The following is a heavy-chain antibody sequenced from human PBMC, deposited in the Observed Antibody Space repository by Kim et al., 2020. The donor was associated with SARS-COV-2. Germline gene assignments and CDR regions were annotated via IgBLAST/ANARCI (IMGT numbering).Heavy chain of an antibody. CDR1: GFPLTTYD. J-gene: IGHJ6*02. CDR3: AGATSVRGVTTTEWHYKGMDV. D-gene: IGHD3-10*02. CDR2: MNPNSGKA. V-gene: IGHV1-8*01. Sequence: ASVKVSCKASGFPLTTYDITWVRQASGQGLEWMGWMNPNSGKAGYAQNFQARVTMTSNISINTAYMELSSLRSDDTAVYYWAGATSVRGVTTTEWHYKGMDVWGQGTTVIVSS.